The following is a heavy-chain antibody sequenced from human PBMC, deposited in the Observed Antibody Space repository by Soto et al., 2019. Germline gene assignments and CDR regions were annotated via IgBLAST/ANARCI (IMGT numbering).Heavy chain of an antibody. D-gene: IGHD2-15*01. CDR3: ARGRCSGGSCYLFYYYYMDV. CDR1: GGSFSGYY. CDR2: INHSGST. Sequence: PSETLSLTCAVYGGSFSGYYWSWIRQPPGKGLEWIGEINHSGSTNYNPSLKSRVTISVDTSKNQFSLKLSSVTAADTAVYYCARGRCSGGSCYLFYYYYMDVWGKGTTVT. J-gene: IGHJ6*03. V-gene: IGHV4-34*01.